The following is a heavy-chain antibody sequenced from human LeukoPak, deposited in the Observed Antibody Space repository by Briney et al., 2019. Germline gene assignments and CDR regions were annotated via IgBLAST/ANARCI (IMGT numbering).Heavy chain of an antibody. V-gene: IGHV4-39*02. CDR2: ISSSGNT. CDR3: ARLGAGPTYYDFWSGYSSFYFDY. CDR1: GGSTSGGNYY. Sequence: SETLSLTCIVSGGSTSGGNYYWGWIRRPPGKGLEWIGGISSSGNTYYNPSLKSRITISIDTSKNHFSLKLSSVTAADTAVYYCARLGAGPTYYDFWSGYSSFYFDYWGQGTLVTVSS. J-gene: IGHJ4*02. D-gene: IGHD3-3*01.